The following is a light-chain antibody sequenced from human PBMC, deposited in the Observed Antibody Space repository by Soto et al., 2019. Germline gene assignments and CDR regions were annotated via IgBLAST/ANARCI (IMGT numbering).Light chain of an antibody. CDR2: EVS. Sequence: SALTQPASVSGSPGQSITISCTGTSSDVGGYNYVSWYQQHPGKAPKLMIYEVSNRPSGISNRFSGSKSGNTASLTISGLQAEDEADSYCSSYTRSNFWVF. CDR3: SSYTRSNFWV. J-gene: IGLJ3*02. V-gene: IGLV2-14*01. CDR1: SSDVGGYNY.